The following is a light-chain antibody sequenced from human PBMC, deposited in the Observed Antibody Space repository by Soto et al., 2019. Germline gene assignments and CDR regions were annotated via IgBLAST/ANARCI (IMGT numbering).Light chain of an antibody. V-gene: IGLV4-69*01. Sequence: QPVLTQSPSASASLGASVKLTCTLSSGHSSYAIAWHQQQPEKGPRYLMKLNSDGSHSKGDVIPDRFSGSSSGAERYLTISSLQSEDEADYYCQTWGTGIQVFGGGTKVTVL. CDR1: SGHSSYA. CDR3: QTWGTGIQV. J-gene: IGLJ3*02. CDR2: LNSDGSH.